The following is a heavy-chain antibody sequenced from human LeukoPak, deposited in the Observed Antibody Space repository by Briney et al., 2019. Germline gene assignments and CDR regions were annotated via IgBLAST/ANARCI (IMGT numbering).Heavy chain of an antibody. CDR1: GYTFITYG. J-gene: IGHJ4*02. Sequence: ASVQVFCKASGYTFITYGISWVRQAPGQGLEWVGWISAYSGNTNYAQKLQGRVTMTTDTSTSTAYMELRSLRSDDTAVYYCAREQQQLTTDYWGQGTLVTVSS. V-gene: IGHV1-18*01. CDR2: ISAYSGNT. D-gene: IGHD6-13*01. CDR3: AREQQQLTTDY.